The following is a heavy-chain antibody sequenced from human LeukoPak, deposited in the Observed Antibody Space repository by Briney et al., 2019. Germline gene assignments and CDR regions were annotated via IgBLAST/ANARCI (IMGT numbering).Heavy chain of an antibody. D-gene: IGHD5-18*01. V-gene: IGHV3-23*01. CDR2: ISGSGGST. Sequence: GGSLRLSCAASGFTFSSYAMSWVRQAPGKGLEWVSAISGSGGSTYYAHSVKGRFTISRANAKNSLYLQMNSLRAEDTAVYYCAISSPRGYSYGEDAFDIWGQGTMVTVSS. CDR1: GFTFSSYA. CDR3: AISSPRGYSYGEDAFDI. J-gene: IGHJ3*02.